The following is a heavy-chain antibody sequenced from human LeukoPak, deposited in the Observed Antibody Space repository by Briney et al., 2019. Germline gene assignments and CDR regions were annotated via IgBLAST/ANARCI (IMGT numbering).Heavy chain of an antibody. CDR2: IYYNVAT. CDR3: ARVRDGYNRNWAY. CDR1: GFTFSTYD. J-gene: IGHJ4*02. Sequence: GSLRLSCAASGFTFSTYDLSWVRQPPGKGLEWIGSIYYNVATYYNSSLKSRVTISVDTSKNHLSLKLSSVTAADTAVYYCARVRDGYNRNWAYWGQGTLVTVSS. V-gene: IGHV4-39*02. D-gene: IGHD5-24*01.